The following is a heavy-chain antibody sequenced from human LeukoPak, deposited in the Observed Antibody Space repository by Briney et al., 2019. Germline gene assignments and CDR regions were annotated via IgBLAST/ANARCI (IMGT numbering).Heavy chain of an antibody. V-gene: IGHV3-23*01. CDR1: GFTLSSYE. CDR3: TRNSGWYGIS. J-gene: IGHJ4*02. CDR2: IEYSDTGG. D-gene: IGHD6-19*01. Sequence: PGGSLRLSCTVSGFTLSSYEMTWFRQAPGKGLEWVSSIEYSDTGGHYADSVQGWFTISKDNPKNTLYLQLNSLRAEDTAIYYCTRNSGWYGISWGQGTLVTVSS.